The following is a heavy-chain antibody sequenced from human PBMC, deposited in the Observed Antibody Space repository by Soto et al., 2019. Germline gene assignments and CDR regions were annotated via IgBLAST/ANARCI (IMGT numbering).Heavy chain of an antibody. Sequence: GRSLRLSSAASGFTFSVYWIHWVRQAPGKGLVWVSRINGDGSSTSYADSVKGRFTISRDNAKNTLYLQMNSLRAEDTAVYYCARGFSSSWYVVFWGQGTLVTVSS. D-gene: IGHD6-13*01. J-gene: IGHJ1*01. CDR3: ARGFSSSWYVVF. V-gene: IGHV3-74*01. CDR2: INGDGSST. CDR1: GFTFSVYW.